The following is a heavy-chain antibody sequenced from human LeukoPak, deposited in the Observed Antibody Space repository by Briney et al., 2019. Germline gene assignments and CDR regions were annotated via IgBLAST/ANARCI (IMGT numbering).Heavy chain of an antibody. Sequence: GGSLRLSCAASGFTFSSYSMSWVRDAPGKELVWVTFIGGSGGSTYYADSVKGRFTISRDNSRDTLYLQMNSLRAEDTAVYYCAKDHSSGWYENFDYWGQGTLVTVSS. CDR2: IGGSGGST. CDR3: AKDHSSGWYENFDY. D-gene: IGHD6-19*01. CDR1: GFTFSSYS. J-gene: IGHJ4*02. V-gene: IGHV3-23*01.